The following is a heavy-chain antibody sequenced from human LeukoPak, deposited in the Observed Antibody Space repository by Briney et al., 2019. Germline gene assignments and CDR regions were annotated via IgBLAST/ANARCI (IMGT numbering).Heavy chain of an antibody. D-gene: IGHD3-10*01. CDR3: ARSDGSGSYYSFGGWYNWFDP. J-gene: IGHJ5*02. CDR1: GVSISSYD. CDR2: IYYSGSN. Sequence: SETLSLTCSVSGVSISSYDWSRLRQPPGKGLEWIGYIYYSGSNNYNPSLKSRVTISVDTSKNQFSLKLSSVPAADTAVYYCARSDGSGSYYSFGGWYNWFDPWGQGTLVTVSS. V-gene: IGHV4-59*01.